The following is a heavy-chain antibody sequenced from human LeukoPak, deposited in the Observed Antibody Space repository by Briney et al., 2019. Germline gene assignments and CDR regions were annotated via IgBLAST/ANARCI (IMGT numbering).Heavy chain of an antibody. D-gene: IGHD2-2*01. V-gene: IGHV3-23*01. CDR3: AKDPRDCSSTSCYPRFDY. CDR2: SSGSGGST. CDR1: GFTFSSYA. Sequence: GGSLRLSCAASGFTFSSYAMSWVRQAPGKGLEWVSASSGSGGSTYYADSVKGRFTISRDNSKNTLYLQMNSLRAEDTAVYYCAKDPRDCSSTSCYPRFDYWGQGTLVTVSS. J-gene: IGHJ4*02.